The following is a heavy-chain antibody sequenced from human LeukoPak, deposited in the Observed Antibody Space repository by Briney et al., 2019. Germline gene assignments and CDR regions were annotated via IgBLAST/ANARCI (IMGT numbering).Heavy chain of an antibody. CDR3: ARPQGSSGWYAAFDI. CDR1: GYTFTSYD. V-gene: IGHV1-8*03. D-gene: IGHD6-19*01. J-gene: IGHJ3*02. CDR2: MNPNSGNT. Sequence: ASVKVSCKASGYTFTSYDINWVRQATGQGLEWMGWMNPNSGNTGYAQKFQGRVTITRNTSISTAYMELSSLRSEDTAVYYCARPQGSSGWYAAFDIWGQGTMVTVSS.